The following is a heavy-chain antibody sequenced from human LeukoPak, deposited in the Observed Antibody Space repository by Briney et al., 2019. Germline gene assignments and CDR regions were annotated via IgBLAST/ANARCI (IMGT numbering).Heavy chain of an antibody. CDR2: IIPIFGTA. V-gene: IGHV1-69*13. J-gene: IGHJ4*02. CDR3: AREQGAVGYFDY. Sequence: SVKVSCKASGGTFSSYAISWVRQAPGQGLEWMGGIIPIFGTANHAQKFQGRVTITADESTSTAYMELSSLRSEDTAVYYCAREQGAVGYFDYWGQGTLVTVSS. CDR1: GGTFSSYA. D-gene: IGHD3-16*01.